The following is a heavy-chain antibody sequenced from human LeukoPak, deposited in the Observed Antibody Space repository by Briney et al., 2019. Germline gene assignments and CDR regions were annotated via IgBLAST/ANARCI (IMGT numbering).Heavy chain of an antibody. CDR3: ALNSYEGSGFDAFDF. D-gene: IGHD3-22*01. V-gene: IGHV1-2*02. J-gene: IGHJ3*01. Sequence: ASVKVSCKASGYTFTGFYLHWVRQAPGHGLEWIGWINPYSGGTNYAQKFQGRVTLTRDTSITTAYMELSRLTSDDTAVYYCALNSYEGSGFDAFDFWGQGTMVTVSS. CDR2: INPYSGGT. CDR1: GYTFTGFY.